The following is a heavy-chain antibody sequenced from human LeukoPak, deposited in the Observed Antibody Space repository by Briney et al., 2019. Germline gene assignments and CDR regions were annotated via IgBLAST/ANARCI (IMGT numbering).Heavy chain of an antibody. V-gene: IGHV3-13*01. CDR3: ARGKRYSSSWFYNRFDP. CDR2: IGTTGDT. CDR1: GFTFSSYD. D-gene: IGHD6-13*01. J-gene: IGHJ5*02. Sequence: GGSLRLSCEVSGFTFSSYDMHWVRQTTGKGLEWVSGIGTTGDTHYPDSVKGRFTVSRENAKNSLYLQMNSLRAGDTAVYCCARGKRYSSSWFYNRFDPWGQGTLVTVSS.